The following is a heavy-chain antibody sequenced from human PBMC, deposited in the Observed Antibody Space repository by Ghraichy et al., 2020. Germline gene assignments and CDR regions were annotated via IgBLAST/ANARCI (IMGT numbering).Heavy chain of an antibody. CDR2: IKSTSDGGTR. Sequence: GGSLRLSCVASGFSFTKAWMTWVRQAPGKGPEWVGRIKSTSDGGTRDYASFVRGRFIISRDDAKSILYLQMNSLETEDTAVYYCALFDFWSGYSSTPIEYWGQGELVTVSS. CDR1: GFSFTKAW. V-gene: IGHV3-15*07. D-gene: IGHD3-3*01. J-gene: IGHJ4*02. CDR3: ALFDFWSGYSSTPIEY.